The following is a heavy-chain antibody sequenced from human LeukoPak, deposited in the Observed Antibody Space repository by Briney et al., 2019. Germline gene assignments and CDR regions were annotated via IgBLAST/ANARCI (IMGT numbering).Heavy chain of an antibody. CDR3: AKDLGGYGDYTFDY. CDR1: GFTFSRYA. Sequence: GGSLRLSCAASGFTFSRYAMSWVPQAPGKGLEWVSAISGSGGSTYYADSVKGRFTISRDNSKNTLYLQMNSLRAEDTAVYYCAKDLGGYGDYTFDYWGQGTLVTVSS. CDR2: ISGSGGST. J-gene: IGHJ4*02. D-gene: IGHD4-17*01. V-gene: IGHV3-23*01.